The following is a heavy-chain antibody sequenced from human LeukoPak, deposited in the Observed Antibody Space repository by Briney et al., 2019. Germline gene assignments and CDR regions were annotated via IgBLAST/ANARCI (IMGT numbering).Heavy chain of an antibody. Sequence: PGRSLSLSCAASGFTFDDYAMHWVRQAPGKGLEWVSGISWSSGSIGYADSVKGRFTISRDNAKNSLYLQMNSLRAEDTALYYCAKDPYSYGHDYFDYWGQGTLVTVSS. J-gene: IGHJ4*02. CDR2: ISWSSGSI. V-gene: IGHV3-9*01. D-gene: IGHD5-18*01. CDR3: AKDPYSYGHDYFDY. CDR1: GFTFDDYA.